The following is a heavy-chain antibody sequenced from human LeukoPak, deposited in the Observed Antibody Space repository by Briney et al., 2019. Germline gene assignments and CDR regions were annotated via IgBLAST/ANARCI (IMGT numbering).Heavy chain of an antibody. CDR2: ICWNSGSI. CDR3: VNDLDYAGSWRYYHGMDV. D-gene: IGHD2-15*01. CDR1: GFTFDDYA. J-gene: IGHJ6*02. V-gene: IGHV3-9*01. Sequence: GGSLRLSCAASGFTFDDYAMHWVRQAPGKGLEWVSGICWNSGSIGYADSVKGRFTISRDNAKNYLYLEMNSLRAEDEALDYWVNDLDYAGSWRYYHGMDVGRQGPTVPVSS.